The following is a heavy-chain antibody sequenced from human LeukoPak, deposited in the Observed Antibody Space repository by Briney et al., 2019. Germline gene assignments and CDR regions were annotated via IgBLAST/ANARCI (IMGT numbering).Heavy chain of an antibody. V-gene: IGHV1-69*13. J-gene: IGHJ4*02. D-gene: IGHD1-26*01. CDR2: TIPIFGTA. CDR1: GGTFSSYA. Sequence: VASVKVSCKASGGTFSSYAISWVRQAPGQGLEWMGGTIPIFGTANYAQKFQGRVTITADESTSTAYMELSSLRSEDTAVYYCAREDGYSGSYYSPYYFDYWGQGTLVTVSS. CDR3: AREDGYSGSYYSPYYFDY.